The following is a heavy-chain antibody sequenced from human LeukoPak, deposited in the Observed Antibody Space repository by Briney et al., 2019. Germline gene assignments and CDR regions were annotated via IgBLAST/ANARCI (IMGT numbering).Heavy chain of an antibody. D-gene: IGHD4/OR15-4a*01. CDR1: GGSISSYY. CDR3: ARRAGAYSHPYDY. CDR2: VYYTGST. V-gene: IGHV4-59*08. J-gene: IGHJ4*02. Sequence: PSETLSLTCTVSGGSISSYYWSWVRQPPGKGLEWIGFVYYTGSTNYSPSLKSRVTISVDTSKNQFSLKLSSVTAADTAVYYCARRAGAYSHPYDYWGQGTLVTVSS.